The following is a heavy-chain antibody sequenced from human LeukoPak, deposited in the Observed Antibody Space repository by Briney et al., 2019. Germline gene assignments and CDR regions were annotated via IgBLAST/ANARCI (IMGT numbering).Heavy chain of an antibody. CDR1: GFSFSDHF. CDR2: ISYDGSNK. D-gene: IGHD3-3*01. J-gene: IGHJ4*02. Sequence: GGSLRLSCAASGFSFSDHFMDWVRQAPGKGLEWVAVISYDGSNKYYADSVKGRFTISRDNSKNTLYLQMNSLRAEDTAVYYCARDSQFLEWLSAFDYWGQGTLVTVSS. CDR3: ARDSQFLEWLSAFDY. V-gene: IGHV3-30-3*01.